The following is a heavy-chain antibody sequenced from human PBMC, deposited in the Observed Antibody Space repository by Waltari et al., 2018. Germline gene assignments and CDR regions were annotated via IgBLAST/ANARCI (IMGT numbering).Heavy chain of an antibody. CDR2: INPNSGGT. D-gene: IGHD1-26*01. Sequence: QVQLVQSGAEVKKPGASVKVSCKASGYTFTDYYMHWVRQAAGQGLEWMGWINPNSGGTNYAQKFQGRVTRTRDTSISTAYMELSRLRSDDTAVYYCARGTTTWYYYYYYMDVWGKGTTVTVSS. V-gene: IGHV1-2*02. CDR3: ARGTTTWYYYYYYMDV. J-gene: IGHJ6*03. CDR1: GYTFTDYY.